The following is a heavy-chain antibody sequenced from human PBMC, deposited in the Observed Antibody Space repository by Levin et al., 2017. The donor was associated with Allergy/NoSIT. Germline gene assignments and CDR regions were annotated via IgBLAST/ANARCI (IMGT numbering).Heavy chain of an antibody. J-gene: IGHJ4*02. CDR1: GFTFSTYA. D-gene: IGHD6-19*01. Sequence: PGESLKISCAASGFTFSTYAMHWVRQAPGKGLEWVAVVSYDGSNKYYADSVKGRFTISRDNSKNTLYLQMNSLRAEDTAVYYCASSSGWYGGVSYWGQGTLVTVSS. CDR2: VSYDGSNK. CDR3: ASSSGWYGGVSY. V-gene: IGHV3-30-3*01.